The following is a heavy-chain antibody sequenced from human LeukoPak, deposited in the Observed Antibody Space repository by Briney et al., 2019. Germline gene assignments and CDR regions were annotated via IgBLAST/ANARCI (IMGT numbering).Heavy chain of an antibody. CDR2: IVVGSGNT. CDR1: GFTFTSSA. V-gene: IGHV1-58*01. D-gene: IGHD6-13*01. Sequence: GTSVKVSCKASGFTFTSSAVQWVRQSRGQRLEGIGWIVVGSGNTNYAQKFQERVTITRDMSTSTAYMELSSLRSEDTAVYYCAADIGSSSWDYWGQGTLVTVSS. J-gene: IGHJ4*02. CDR3: AADIGSSSWDY.